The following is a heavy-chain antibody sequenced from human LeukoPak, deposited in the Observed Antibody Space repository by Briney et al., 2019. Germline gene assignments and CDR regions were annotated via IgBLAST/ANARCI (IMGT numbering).Heavy chain of an antibody. Sequence: ASVKVSCKASGYTFTGYSMHWVRQAPGQGLEWMGWINPNSGGTNYAQKFQGRVTMTRDTSISTAHMELSRLRSDDTAVFYCARGVKVRGVEYYGMDVWGQGTTVTVSS. CDR3: ARGVKVRGVEYYGMDV. D-gene: IGHD3-10*01. J-gene: IGHJ6*02. CDR1: GYTFTGYS. V-gene: IGHV1-2*02. CDR2: INPNSGGT.